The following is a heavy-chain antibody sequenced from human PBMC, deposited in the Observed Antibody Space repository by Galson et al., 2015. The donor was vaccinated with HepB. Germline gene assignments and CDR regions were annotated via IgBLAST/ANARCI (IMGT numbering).Heavy chain of an antibody. Sequence: SLRLSCAASGFTFSSHAMPGAPKAPGKGLGWGSVISGSGVTKSSADAVKGRFTISKDNSKNTLYLQMNSLGAEDTALYYCAGYCRSTSCYRGRFAFDIWGQGTMVTVSS. D-gene: IGHD2-2*02. CDR3: AGYCRSTSCYRGRFAFDI. CDR2: ISGSGVTK. CDR1: GFTFSSHA. J-gene: IGHJ3*02. V-gene: IGHV3-23*01.